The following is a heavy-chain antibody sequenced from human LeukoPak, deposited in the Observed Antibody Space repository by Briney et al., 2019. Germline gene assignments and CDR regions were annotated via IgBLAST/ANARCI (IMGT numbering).Heavy chain of an antibody. CDR1: GGSLSSYY. CDR3: ARLNYDFWSGYYFDY. Sequence: SETLSHTCTVSGGSLSSYYWSWIRQPPGKGLEWIGYIDDSGTTNYNPSLKSRVTISVDTSKNQFPLKLSSVTAADTAVYYCARLNYDFWSGYYFDYWGQGTLVTVSS. V-gene: IGHV4-59*08. J-gene: IGHJ4*02. CDR2: IDDSGTT. D-gene: IGHD3-3*01.